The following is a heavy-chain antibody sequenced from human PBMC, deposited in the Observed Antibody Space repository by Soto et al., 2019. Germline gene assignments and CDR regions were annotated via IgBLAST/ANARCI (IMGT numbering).Heavy chain of an antibody. V-gene: IGHV3-30-3*01. D-gene: IGHD5-12*01. CDR3: ARDGGGWLQLSGFDY. CDR2: ISYDGSNK. J-gene: IGHJ4*02. CDR1: GFTFSSYA. Sequence: QVQLVESGGGVVQPGRSLRLSCAASGFTFSSYAMHWVRQAPGKGLEWVAVISYDGSNKYYADSVKGRFTISRDNSKNTLYLQMNSLRAEDTAVYYCARDGGGWLQLSGFDYWGQGTLVTVSS.